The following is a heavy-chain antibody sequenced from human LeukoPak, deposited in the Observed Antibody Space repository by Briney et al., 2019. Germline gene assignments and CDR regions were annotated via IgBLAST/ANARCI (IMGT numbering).Heavy chain of an antibody. D-gene: IGHD3-16*01. CDR3: ARVPHFGGWVKFGIDC. CDR2: INPYSGGT. J-gene: IGHJ4*02. CDR1: GYTFTAYY. Sequence: ASVKVSCKASGYTFTAYYMHWVRQAAGHGLEWMGWINPYSGGTNYAQQFQGRVTMTRDTSISTAYMELSRLRSDDTAVYYCARVPHFGGWVKFGIDCWGQGTLVTVSS. V-gene: IGHV1-2*02.